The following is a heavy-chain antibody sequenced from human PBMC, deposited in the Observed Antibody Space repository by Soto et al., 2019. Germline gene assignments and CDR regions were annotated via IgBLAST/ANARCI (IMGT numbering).Heavy chain of an antibody. CDR1: GGPFSSHT. V-gene: IGHV1-69*08. J-gene: IGHJ2*01. CDR3: ARPDFGDYWYFDL. D-gene: IGHD4-17*01. Sequence: QDQLVQSGAEVKKPGSSVKVSCKAFGGPFSSHTFSWVRQAHGQGLEWMGRIIPALGTTTYAQKFQGRVTITADESVTTVNMAPNIIRGEDTAVYYCARPDFGDYWYFDLWGRGTLVTVSS. CDR2: IIPALGTT.